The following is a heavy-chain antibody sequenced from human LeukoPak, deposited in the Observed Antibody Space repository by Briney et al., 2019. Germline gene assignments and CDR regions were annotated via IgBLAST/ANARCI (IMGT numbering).Heavy chain of an antibody. CDR1: GFTFSQTF. CDR3: TSGSYYGTGSFDI. Sequence: GGSLRLSCAANGFTFSQTFMSWVRQAPGKGLEWVARIRSATAGGTAEYAAPVEGRFVVSRDDSKSMLYLQLNSLKIEDTAIYYCTSGSYYGTGSFDIWGQGVMVTVSS. J-gene: IGHJ3*02. CDR2: IRSATAGGTA. D-gene: IGHD1-26*01. V-gene: IGHV3-15*01.